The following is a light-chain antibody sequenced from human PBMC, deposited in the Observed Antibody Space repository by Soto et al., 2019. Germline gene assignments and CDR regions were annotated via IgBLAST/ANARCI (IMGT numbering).Light chain of an antibody. CDR1: MSDFGSYKF. V-gene: IGLV2-14*01. J-gene: IGLJ2*01. Sequence: QSALTQPASVSGSPGQSITISCTGMMSDFGSYKFVSWYQKHPGKAPKLIIYEVSNRPSGVSNRFSGSQSGNTASLTISGLQAEDEAEYYCSSHTTSTPIGVFGGGTKVTVL. CDR2: EVS. CDR3: SSHTTSTPIGV.